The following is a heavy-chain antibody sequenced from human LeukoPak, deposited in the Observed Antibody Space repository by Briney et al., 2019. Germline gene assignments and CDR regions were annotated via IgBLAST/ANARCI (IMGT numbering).Heavy chain of an antibody. V-gene: IGHV4-31*03. CDR1: GVSISSGGYY. Sequence: PSQTLSLTCTVSGVSISSGGYYCSWIRHHPRKCLEWIVYMYHSGSTYYNPSLKSRVTVSGDTSKNQFSLKLSSVTAADTAVYYCARVLTYSSIYYMDVWGKGTTVTVSS. CDR2: MYHSGST. CDR3: ARVLTYSSIYYMDV. J-gene: IGHJ6*03. D-gene: IGHD6-13*01.